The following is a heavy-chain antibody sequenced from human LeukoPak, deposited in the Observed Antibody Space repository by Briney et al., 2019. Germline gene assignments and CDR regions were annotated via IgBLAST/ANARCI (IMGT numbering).Heavy chain of an antibody. J-gene: IGHJ6*02. Sequence: SETLPLTCTVSGGSIGSGGYYWSWIRQHPGKGLEWIGYIYYSGSTYYNPSLKSRVTISVDTSKNQFSLKLSSVTAADTAVYYCARVGSSLGAMGGGMDVWGQGTTVTVSS. CDR2: IYYSGST. CDR3: ARVGSSLGAMGGGMDV. V-gene: IGHV4-31*03. CDR1: GGSIGSGGYY. D-gene: IGHD1-26*01.